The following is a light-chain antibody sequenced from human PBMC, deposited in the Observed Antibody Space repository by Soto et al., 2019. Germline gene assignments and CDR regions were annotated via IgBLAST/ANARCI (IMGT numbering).Light chain of an antibody. CDR3: QQRSNWSQWT. J-gene: IGKJ1*01. CDR2: DAS. CDR1: QSVSRY. V-gene: IGKV3-11*01. Sequence: EIVMTQSPATLSLSPGERATLSCRASQSVSRYLAWYQQKPGQAPRLLIYDASNRANGIPARFSGSGSATEVTRTISSLEPEDFAVYYCQQRSNWSQWTFGQGTKVEIK.